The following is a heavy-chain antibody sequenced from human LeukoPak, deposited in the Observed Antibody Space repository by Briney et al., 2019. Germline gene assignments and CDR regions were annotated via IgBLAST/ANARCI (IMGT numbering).Heavy chain of an antibody. V-gene: IGHV3-74*01. CDR1: GFTFSSYW. Sequence: GGSLRLSCAASGFTFSSYWMHWVRQAPGKGLVWVSRINSDGSSTSYADSVKGRFTISRDNSKNTLYLQMNSLRAEDTAVYYCAKVRREQLHYFDYWGQGTLVTVSS. CDR2: INSDGSST. J-gene: IGHJ4*02. D-gene: IGHD6-6*01. CDR3: AKVRREQLHYFDY.